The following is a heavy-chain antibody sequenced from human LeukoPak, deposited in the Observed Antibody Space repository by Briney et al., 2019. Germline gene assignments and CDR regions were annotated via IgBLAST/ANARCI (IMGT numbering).Heavy chain of an antibody. CDR3: AKTLERYSNYVGGGAFDI. V-gene: IGHV3-23*01. CDR1: GFTFSSYA. Sequence: LAGGSLRLSCAASGFTFSSYAMSWVRQAPGKGLEWVSAISGSGGSTYYADSVKGQFTISRDNSKNTLYLQMNSLRAEDTAVYYCAKTLERYSNYVGGGAFDIWGQGTMVTVSS. D-gene: IGHD4-11*01. J-gene: IGHJ3*02. CDR2: ISGSGGST.